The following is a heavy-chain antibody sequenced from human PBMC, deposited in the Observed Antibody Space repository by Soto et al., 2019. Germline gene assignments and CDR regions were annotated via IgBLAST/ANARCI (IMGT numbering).Heavy chain of an antibody. CDR3: ARVTTGAFDI. CDR1: GGSISSYY. J-gene: IGHJ3*02. D-gene: IGHD1-1*01. V-gene: IGHV4-59*01. CDR2: IYYSGST. Sequence: SETLSLTCTGSGGSISSYYWSWIRQPPGKGLEWIGYIYYSGSTNYNPSLKSLVTLSVDTSKNQFALKLSSVTAAYTALYYCARVTTGAFDIWGQGTMVTVSS.